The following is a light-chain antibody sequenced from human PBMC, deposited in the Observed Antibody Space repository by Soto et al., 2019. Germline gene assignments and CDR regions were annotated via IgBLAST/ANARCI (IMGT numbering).Light chain of an antibody. V-gene: IGLV2-14*03. J-gene: IGLJ1*01. Sequence: QSALTQPASVSGSPGQSITITCTGSNNDIGADKFVSWYQQHPGEAPKPIIFEVSNRPSGVSHRFSGSKSGNTASLTISRLQPEDESDYYCTSFTANLSFVFGTGTKVTVL. CDR1: NNDIGADKF. CDR3: TSFTANLSFV. CDR2: EVS.